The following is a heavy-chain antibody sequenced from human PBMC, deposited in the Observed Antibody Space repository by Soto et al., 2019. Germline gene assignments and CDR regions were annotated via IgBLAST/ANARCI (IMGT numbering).Heavy chain of an antibody. CDR1: GYTLTELS. J-gene: IGHJ6*02. Sequence: ASVEVSCTVSGYTLTELSMHWVRQAPGKGREWMGGFDPEDGETIYAQKFQGRVTMTADTSTDTAYMELSSLRSEDTAVYYCATAGRSVGATLYYYYYGMDVWGQGTTVTVSS. D-gene: IGHD1-26*01. V-gene: IGHV1-24*01. CDR3: ATAGRSVGATLYYYYYGMDV. CDR2: FDPEDGET.